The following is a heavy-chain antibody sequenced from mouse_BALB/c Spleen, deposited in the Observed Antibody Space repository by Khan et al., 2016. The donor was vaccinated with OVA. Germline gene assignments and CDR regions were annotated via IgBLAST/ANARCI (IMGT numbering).Heavy chain of an antibody. V-gene: IGHV5-6-4*01. CDR3: TRVDGSSYGYFDV. D-gene: IGHD1-1*01. J-gene: IGHJ1*01. CDR2: SSSGGTYT. Sequence: EVKLEESGGGLVKPGGSLKLSCAASGFTYSSYIMSWVRQTPEKRLEWVATSSSGGTYTYYPDSVKGRFTISRDNAKNTLNLKMSSLKSEDTAMYYCTRVDGSSYGYFDVWGAGTTVTVSS. CDR1: GFTYSSYI.